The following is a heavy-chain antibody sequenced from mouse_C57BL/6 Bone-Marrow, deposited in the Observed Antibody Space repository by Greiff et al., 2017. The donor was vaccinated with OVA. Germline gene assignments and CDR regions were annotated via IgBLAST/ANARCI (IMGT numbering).Heavy chain of an antibody. D-gene: IGHD3-2*02. CDR1: GYTFTSYW. Sequence: VQLQQPGAELVKPGASVKLSCKASGYTFTSYWMHWVKQRPGRGLEWIGRIDPNSGGTKYNEKFTNKATLTVDKPSSTAYRQSSSLTSEDSAVYYFAREGNSSGYYCDYWGQGTTLTVSS. V-gene: IGHV1-72*01. J-gene: IGHJ2*01. CDR2: IDPNSGGT. CDR3: AREGNSSGYYCDY.